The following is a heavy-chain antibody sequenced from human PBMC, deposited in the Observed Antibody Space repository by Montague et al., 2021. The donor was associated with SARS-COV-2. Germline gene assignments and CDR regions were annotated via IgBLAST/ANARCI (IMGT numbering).Heavy chain of an antibody. CDR3: AGIVGAITVNWFDP. Sequence: SETLSLTCTVSGGSISSYYWSWIRQPAGKGLEWIGRIYTGGSTNYNPSLKSRVTMSVDTSKNQLSLKLSSVTAADTAVYYCAGIVGAITVNWFDPWGQGTLVTVSS. V-gene: IGHV4-4*07. CDR2: IYTGGST. CDR1: GGSISSYY. J-gene: IGHJ5*02. D-gene: IGHD1-26*01.